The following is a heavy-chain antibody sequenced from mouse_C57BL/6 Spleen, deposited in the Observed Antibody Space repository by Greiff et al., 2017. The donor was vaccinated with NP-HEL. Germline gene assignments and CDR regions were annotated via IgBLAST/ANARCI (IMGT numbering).Heavy chain of an antibody. D-gene: IGHD2-5*01. CDR3: ARPYYSNYGFAY. V-gene: IGHV5-17*01. CDR1: GFTFSDYG. J-gene: IGHJ3*01. CDR2: ISSGSSTI. Sequence: EVMLVESGGGLVKPGGSLKLSCAASGFTFSDYGMHWVRQAPEKGLEWVAYISSGSSTIYYADPVKGRFTISRDNAKNTLFLQMTSLRSEDTAMYYCARPYYSNYGFAYWGKETLVTGSA.